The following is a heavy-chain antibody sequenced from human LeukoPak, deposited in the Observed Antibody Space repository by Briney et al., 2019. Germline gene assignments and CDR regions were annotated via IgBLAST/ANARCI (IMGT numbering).Heavy chain of an antibody. J-gene: IGHJ3*02. CDR1: GFTFSSYD. D-gene: IGHD6-19*01. Sequence: GGSLRLSCAASGFTFSSYDMHGVRQATGKGLEWVSAIGTAGDTYYPGSVKGRFTISRENAKNSLYLQMNSLRAGDTAVYYCARAVAGSGAFDIWGQGTMVTVSS. CDR3: ARAVAGSGAFDI. CDR2: IGTAGDT. V-gene: IGHV3-13*04.